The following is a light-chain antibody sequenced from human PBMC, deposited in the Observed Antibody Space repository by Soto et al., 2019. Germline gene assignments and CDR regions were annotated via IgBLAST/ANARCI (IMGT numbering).Light chain of an antibody. CDR1: QDISNY. Sequence: DIQMTQSPSSLSASVGDRVTITCQASQDISNYLNWYQQKPGKAPKLLIYDASNLETGVPSRFXGSGSGTDXXFTXSSLQPEDIATYYCQQYDNLPLTFGGGTKVEIK. V-gene: IGKV1-33*01. CDR3: QQYDNLPLT. J-gene: IGKJ4*01. CDR2: DAS.